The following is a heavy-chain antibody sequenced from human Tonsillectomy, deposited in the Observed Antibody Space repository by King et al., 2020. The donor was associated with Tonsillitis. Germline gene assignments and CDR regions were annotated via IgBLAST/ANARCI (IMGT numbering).Heavy chain of an antibody. CDR3: ARELTSREDSSGYYYPSLGH. CDR1: GFTFSSYW. CDR2: IKEDGSEK. D-gene: IGHD3-22*01. Sequence: VQLVESGGGLVQAGGSLRLPCAASGFTFSSYWMSWVRQAPGKGLEWVANIKEDGSEKYYVDSVKGRFTISRDNAKNSLYLQMNSLRVEDTAVYYCARELTSREDSSGYYYPSLGHWGQGTLGTVSS. V-gene: IGHV3-7*01. J-gene: IGHJ4*02.